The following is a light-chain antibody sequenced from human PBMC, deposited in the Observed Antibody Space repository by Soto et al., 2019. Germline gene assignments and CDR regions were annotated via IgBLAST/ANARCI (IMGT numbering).Light chain of an antibody. Sequence: EIVLTQSPGTLSLSPGDRATLSCRASQTVEKNYLAWYQQKPGQAPRLLVDDASRRAAGIPDRFSGSGSGTDFTLTISRLEPEDFAIYFCQQYNNWPPDRTFGQGTKVEIK. CDR3: QQYNNWPPDRT. V-gene: IGKV3-20*01. CDR2: DAS. CDR1: QTVEKNY. J-gene: IGKJ1*01.